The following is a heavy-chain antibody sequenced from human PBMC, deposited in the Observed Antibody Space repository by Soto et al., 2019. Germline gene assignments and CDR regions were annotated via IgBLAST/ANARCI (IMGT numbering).Heavy chain of an antibody. J-gene: IGHJ4*02. V-gene: IGHV1-18*01. CDR3: ARDPPATPSDY. CDR1: GYTFTDYG. CDR2: ISAKNGDT. Sequence: QVQLVQSGADVKKPGASVRVSCKASGYTFTDYGITWVRQAPGQGLEWMGWISAKNGDTNLAQKFRGRVTLTTDTSTGTAYMDLRSLTPDDPAVYYCARDPPATPSDYWGQGTLVTVSS.